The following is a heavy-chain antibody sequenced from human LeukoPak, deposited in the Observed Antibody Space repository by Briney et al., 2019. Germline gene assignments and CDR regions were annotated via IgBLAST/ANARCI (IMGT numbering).Heavy chain of an antibody. J-gene: IGHJ6*03. CDR3: ASAPTYYDILTGDYYYYYYMDV. V-gene: IGHV3-53*01. CDR2: IYSGGST. Sequence: QPGGSLRLSCAASGFTVSSNYMSWVRQAPGKGLEWVSVIYSGGSTYYADSVKGRFTISRDNSKNTLYLQMNSLRAEDTAVYYCASAPTYYDILTGDYYYYYYMDVWGKGTTVTVSS. D-gene: IGHD3-9*01. CDR1: GFTVSSNY.